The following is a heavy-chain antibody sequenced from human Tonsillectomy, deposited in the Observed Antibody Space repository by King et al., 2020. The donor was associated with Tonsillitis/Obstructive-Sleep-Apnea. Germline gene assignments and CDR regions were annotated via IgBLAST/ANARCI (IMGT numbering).Heavy chain of an antibody. V-gene: IGHV3-21*01. CDR1: GFTFSSYS. CDR2: ISSSSSYI. CDR3: ARTPEMATKTILDY. J-gene: IGHJ4*02. Sequence: VQLVESGGGLVKPGGSLRLSCAASGFTFSSYSMNWVRQAPGKGLEWVSSISSSSSYIYHADSVKGRFTISRDNAKNSLYLQMNSLRAEDTAVYYCARTPEMATKTILDYWGQGTLVTVSS. D-gene: IGHD5-24*01.